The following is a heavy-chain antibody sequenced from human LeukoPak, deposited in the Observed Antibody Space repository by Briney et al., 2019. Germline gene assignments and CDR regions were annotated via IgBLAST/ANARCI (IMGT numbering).Heavy chain of an antibody. CDR3: ARGVDYTNXXYXLDY. Sequence: SETLSLTCSVSGGSIRSSYWNWIRQPAGKGLEWVGRVSSAGSTNYNPSLKSRLTVSVDTSKNQFSLNLTSVTAADTAVYYCARGVDYTNXXYXLDYWGXXXLXXVX. D-gene: IGHD2-2*02. CDR2: VSSAGST. CDR1: GGSIRSSY. V-gene: IGHV4-4*07. J-gene: IGHJ4*01.